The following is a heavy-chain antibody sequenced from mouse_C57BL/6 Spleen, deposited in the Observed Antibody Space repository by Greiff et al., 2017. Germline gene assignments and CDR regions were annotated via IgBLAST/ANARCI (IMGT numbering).Heavy chain of an antibody. CDR2: INPGSGGT. CDR1: GYAFTNYL. CDR3: ARGSNYEYFDV. D-gene: IGHD2-5*01. V-gene: IGHV1-54*01. J-gene: IGHJ1*03. Sequence: QVQLQQSGAELVRPGTSVKVSCKASGYAFTNYLIEWVKQRPGQGLEWIGVINPGSGGTNYNEKFKGKATLIADKSSSTAYMQLSSLTSEDSAVYFCARGSNYEYFDVWGTGTTVTVSS.